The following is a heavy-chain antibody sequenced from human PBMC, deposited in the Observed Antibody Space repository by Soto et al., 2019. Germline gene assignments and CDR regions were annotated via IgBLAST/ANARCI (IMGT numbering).Heavy chain of an antibody. V-gene: IGHV1-46*01. J-gene: IGHJ4*02. CDR3: GRTAGAGLTYFDF. Sequence: ASVKVSCKASRYLFTSHNIHWVREAPGQGLEWMGEINPRSGSAGYDQRFQGRVTMTSDTSTTTVYMILSSLRSEDTAVYYCGRTAGAGLTYFDFWGQGTPVTVSS. D-gene: IGHD6-13*01. CDR1: RYLFTSHN. CDR2: INPRSGSA.